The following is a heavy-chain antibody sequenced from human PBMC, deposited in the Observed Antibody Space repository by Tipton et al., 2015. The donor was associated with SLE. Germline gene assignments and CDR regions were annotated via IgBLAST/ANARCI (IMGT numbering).Heavy chain of an antibody. CDR3: ASRHWGETAAAAFDY. CDR2: ISGSGGST. V-gene: IGHV3-23*01. Sequence: GSLRLSCAASGFTFSSYGMHWVRQAPGKGLEWVSAISGSGGSTYYADSVKGRFTISRDNSKNTLYLQMNSLRAEDTAVYYCASRHWGETAAAAFDYWGQGTLVTVSS. D-gene: IGHD6-13*01. J-gene: IGHJ4*02. CDR1: GFTFSSYG.